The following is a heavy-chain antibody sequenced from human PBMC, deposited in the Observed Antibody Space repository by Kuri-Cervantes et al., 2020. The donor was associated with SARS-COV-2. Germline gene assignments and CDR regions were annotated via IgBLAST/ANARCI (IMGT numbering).Heavy chain of an antibody. CDR3: ARSPGDGDYDPFDY. D-gene: IGHD4-17*01. Sequence: GGSLRLSCVATGFTFSGYTMNWVRQAPGKALQWVSSISGSGSYIYYADSVKGRFTVSRDSAKNSLYLQMNSLRAEDTAVYYCARSPGDGDYDPFDYWGQGTLVTVSS. J-gene: IGHJ4*02. CDR1: GFTFSGYT. V-gene: IGHV3-21*01. CDR2: ISGSGSYI.